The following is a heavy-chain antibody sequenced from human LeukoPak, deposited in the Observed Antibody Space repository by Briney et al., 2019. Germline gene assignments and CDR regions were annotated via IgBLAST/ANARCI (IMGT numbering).Heavy chain of an antibody. CDR3: AKDIVVVPAAFYMDV. D-gene: IGHD2-2*01. V-gene: IGHV3-21*04. J-gene: IGHJ6*03. Sequence: GRSLRLSCAASEFTFSSYSMIWVRQAPGKGLEWVSSISNSGDYISYADSIKGRFTISRDNAKNSLYLQMNSLRAEDTAVYYCAKDIVVVPAAFYMDVWGKGTTVTVSS. CDR2: ISNSGDYI. CDR1: EFTFSSYS.